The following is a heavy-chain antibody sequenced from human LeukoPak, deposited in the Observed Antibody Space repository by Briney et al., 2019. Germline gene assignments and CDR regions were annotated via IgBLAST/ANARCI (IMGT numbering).Heavy chain of an antibody. V-gene: IGHV1-2*02. CDR1: GYTFTGYY. CDR3: ARAPHCSSTSCYTRWFDP. D-gene: IGHD2-2*02. J-gene: IGHJ5*02. CDR2: INPNSGGT. Sequence: PRASVKVSCKASGYTFTGYYMHWVRQAPGQGLEWMGWINPNSGGTNYAQKFQGRVTMTRNTSISTAYMELSSLRSEDTAVYYCARAPHCSSTSCYTRWFDPWGQGTLVTVSS.